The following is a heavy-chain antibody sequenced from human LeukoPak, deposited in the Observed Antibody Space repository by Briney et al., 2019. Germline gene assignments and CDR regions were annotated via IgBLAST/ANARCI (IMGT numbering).Heavy chain of an antibody. CDR2: ISGMGGST. CDR3: AKDPYGDPFDY. CDR1: GLTFCSYG. J-gene: IGHJ4*02. V-gene: IGHV3-23*01. Sequence: PGGSLRLSCAASGLTFCSYGMSWVRPAPGRGREWVSAISGMGGSTYYADSVKGRFTISRDNSKNTLYLQMNSLRAEDTAVYYCAKDPYGDPFDYWGQGTLVTVSS. D-gene: IGHD4-17*01.